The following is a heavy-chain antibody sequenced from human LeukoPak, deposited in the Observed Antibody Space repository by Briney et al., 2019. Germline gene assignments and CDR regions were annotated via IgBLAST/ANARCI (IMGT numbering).Heavy chain of an antibody. CDR3: AKPLHYYGSGSYDY. CDR1: GFTFSSYA. CDR2: ISGSGGST. Sequence: GGSLRLSCAASGFTFSSYAMSWVRQAPGKGLEWVSAISGSGGSTYYADSVKGRFTISRDNSKTTLYLQMNSLRAEDTAVYYCAKPLHYYGSGSYDYWGQGTLVTVSS. D-gene: IGHD3-10*01. J-gene: IGHJ4*02. V-gene: IGHV3-23*01.